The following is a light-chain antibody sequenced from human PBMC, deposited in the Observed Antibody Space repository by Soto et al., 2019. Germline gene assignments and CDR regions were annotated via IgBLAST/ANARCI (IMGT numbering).Light chain of an antibody. CDR3: QQRSNWLT. CDR1: QSVSSY. J-gene: IGKJ4*01. V-gene: IGKV3-11*01. CDR2: DAS. Sequence: ESVLTQSPATLSLSPGERATLSCRASQSVSSYLAWYQQKPGQAPRLLIYDASNRATGIPARFSGSGSGTDFTLTISSLEPEDFAVYYCQQRSNWLTFGGGTKVKIK.